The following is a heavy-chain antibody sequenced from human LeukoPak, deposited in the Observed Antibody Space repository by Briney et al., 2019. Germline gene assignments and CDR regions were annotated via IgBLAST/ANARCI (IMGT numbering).Heavy chain of an antibody. V-gene: IGHV3-21*01. J-gene: IGHJ4*02. CDR1: GFTFSSYS. D-gene: IGHD3-16*02. CDR3: ARGAYRFSYFDY. Sequence: GGSLRLSCAASGFTFSSYSMNWVRQAPGKGLEWVSSISSSSSYIYYADSVKGRFTISRDNAKNSLYLQMNSLRAEDTAVYNCARGAYRFSYFDYWGPGTLVTVSS. CDR2: ISSSSSYI.